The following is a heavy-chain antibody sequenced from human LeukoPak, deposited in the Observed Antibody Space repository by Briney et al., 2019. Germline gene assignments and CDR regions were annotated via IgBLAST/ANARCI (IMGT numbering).Heavy chain of an antibody. CDR3: TWVGCSGGSCYFAS. Sequence: GESLRLSCELSGIPFIDAWMSWVRQAPGKGLEWVGRIKGTTADGTTAYAAPVKGRFLITRDDSQRMVYLQMDSLRIEDTAVYFCTWVGCSGGSCYFASWGQGTQVTVSS. CDR1: GIPFIDAW. D-gene: IGHD2-15*01. V-gene: IGHV3-15*01. J-gene: IGHJ4*02. CDR2: IKGTTADGTT.